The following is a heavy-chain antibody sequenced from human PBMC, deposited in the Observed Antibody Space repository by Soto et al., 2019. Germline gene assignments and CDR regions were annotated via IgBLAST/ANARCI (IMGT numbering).Heavy chain of an antibody. Sequence: QVHFVQSGAEEKKPGASVKVSCKASGYTFTDSAIHWVRQAPGQRLEWMGWINAGNGDTKYSQKFQGRVTITRDTSANTAYMEVSSLTSEDTDEYYCARDRGYTYGYWGWFDPWGQGTLVTVSS. CDR2: INAGNGDT. J-gene: IGHJ5*02. CDR3: ARDRGYTYGYWGWFDP. V-gene: IGHV1-3*05. CDR1: GYTFTDSA. D-gene: IGHD5-18*01.